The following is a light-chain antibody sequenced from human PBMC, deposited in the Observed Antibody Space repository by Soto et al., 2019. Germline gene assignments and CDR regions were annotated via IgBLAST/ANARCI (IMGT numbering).Light chain of an antibody. CDR2: GAS. V-gene: IGKV3-15*01. CDR3: QQSSNGPRT. J-gene: IGKJ1*01. Sequence: EIVMTQSPATLSVSPGERVTLSCRSSQFISNSLAWYQQRPGQPPRLLIYGASTRAAGISARFSGSGSGTEFTLTISSLQSEDFDVYYCQQSSNGPRTFGQGTKVDIK. CDR1: QFISNS.